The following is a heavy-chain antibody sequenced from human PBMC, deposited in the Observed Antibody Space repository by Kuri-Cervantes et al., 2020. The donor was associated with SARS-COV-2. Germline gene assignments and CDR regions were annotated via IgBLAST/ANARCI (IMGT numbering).Heavy chain of an antibody. CDR1: GYTFTSYG. CDR3: ARMNWNDALSPSPEGYYGMDV. Sequence: GGSLRLSCKASGYTFTSYGISWVRQAPGQGLEWMGWISAYNGNTNYAQKLQGRVTMTTDTSTSTAYMELRSLRSDDTAVYYCARMNWNDALSPSPEGYYGMDVWGQGTTINGSS. CDR2: ISAYNGNT. D-gene: IGHD1-1*01. V-gene: IGHV1-18*01. J-gene: IGHJ6*01.